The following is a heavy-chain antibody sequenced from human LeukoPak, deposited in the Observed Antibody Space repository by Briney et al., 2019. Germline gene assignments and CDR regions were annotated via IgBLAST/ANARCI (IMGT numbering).Heavy chain of an antibody. CDR1: GGSVSSGSYY. D-gene: IGHD6-13*01. V-gene: IGHV4-61*01. CDR3: ARPFSSSWYGDNWFDP. CDR2: IYYSGST. J-gene: IGHJ5*02. Sequence: SETLSLTCTVSGGSVSSGSYYWSWIRQPPGKGQEWIGYIYYSGSTNYNPSLKSRVTISVDTSKNQFSLKLSSVTAADTAVYYCARPFSSSWYGDNWFDPWGQGTLVTVSS.